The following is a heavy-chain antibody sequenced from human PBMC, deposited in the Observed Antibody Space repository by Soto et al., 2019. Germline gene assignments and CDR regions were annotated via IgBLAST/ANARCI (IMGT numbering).Heavy chain of an antibody. CDR1: GFTFSSYA. J-gene: IGHJ4*02. CDR3: AKLQAYSYGPGAYFDY. CDR2: ISGGGGST. V-gene: IGHV3-23*01. Sequence: GGSLRLSCAASGFTFSSYAMSWVRQAPGKGLEWVSAISGGGGSTDYVDSVKGRFTISRDISKNTLYLQMNSLRAEDTAVYYCAKLQAYSYGPGAYFDYRGQGTRVTVSS. D-gene: IGHD5-18*01.